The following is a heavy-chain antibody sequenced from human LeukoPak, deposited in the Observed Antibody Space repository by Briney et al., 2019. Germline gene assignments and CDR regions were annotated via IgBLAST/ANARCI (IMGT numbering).Heavy chain of an antibody. CDR3: ARVGSKSHWYFDL. D-gene: IGHD1-26*01. CDR2: ISAYNGNT. V-gene: IGHV1-18*01. CDR1: GYTFTSYG. J-gene: IGHJ2*01. Sequence: ASVKVSCKASGYTFTSYGISWVRQAPGQGLEWMGWISAYNGNTNYAQKLQGRVTMTTDTFTNTVYMELRSLRSDDTAVYYCARVGSKSHWYFDLWGRGTLVIVSS.